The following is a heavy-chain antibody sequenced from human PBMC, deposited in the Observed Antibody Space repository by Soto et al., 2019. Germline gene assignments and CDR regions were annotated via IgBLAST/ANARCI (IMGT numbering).Heavy chain of an antibody. CDR3: ARRSGYDYVEWFDP. D-gene: IGHD5-12*01. Sequence: SETLSLTCTVSGGSISSSSYYWGWIRQPPGKGLEWIGSIYYSGSTYYNPSLKSRVTISVDTSKNQFSLKLSSVTAADTTVYYCARRSGYDYVEWFDPWGQGTLVTVSS. V-gene: IGHV4-39*01. CDR2: IYYSGST. J-gene: IGHJ5*02. CDR1: GGSISSSSYY.